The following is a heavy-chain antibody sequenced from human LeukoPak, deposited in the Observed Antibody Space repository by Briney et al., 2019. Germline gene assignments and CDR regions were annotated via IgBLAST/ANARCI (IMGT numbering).Heavy chain of an antibody. CDR3: ANEKVGYGDYGDY. Sequence: QSGGSLRLSCAASGFTFSSYAMSWVRQAPGKGLEWVSAISGSGGSTYYADSVKGRFTISRDNSKNTLYLQMNSLRAEDTAVYYCANEKVGYGDYGDYWGQGTLVTVSS. V-gene: IGHV3-23*01. CDR2: ISGSGGST. CDR1: GFTFSSYA. D-gene: IGHD4-17*01. J-gene: IGHJ4*02.